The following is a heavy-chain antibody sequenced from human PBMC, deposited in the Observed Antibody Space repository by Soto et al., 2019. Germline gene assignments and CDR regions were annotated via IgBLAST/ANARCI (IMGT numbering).Heavy chain of an antibody. CDR1: GFTFSSYG. Sequence: GGSLRLSCAASGFTFSSYGMHWVRQAPGKGLEWVAVISYDGGKKYYADSVKGRFTISRDNSKSTLYLQMNSLRAEDAAVYYCAKVVGYCSGGSCSEQYYYYYGMDVWGQGTTVNRLL. D-gene: IGHD2-15*01. J-gene: IGHJ6*02. V-gene: IGHV3-30*18. CDR3: AKVVGYCSGGSCSEQYYYYYGMDV. CDR2: ISYDGGKK.